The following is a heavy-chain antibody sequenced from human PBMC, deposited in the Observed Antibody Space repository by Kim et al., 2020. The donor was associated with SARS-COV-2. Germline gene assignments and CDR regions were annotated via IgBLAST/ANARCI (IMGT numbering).Heavy chain of an antibody. Sequence: TSYNPSLKSRITISVDTTKNQFSLRLSSVTAADTAVYYCARRREGVWFDPWGQGTLVTVSS. CDR3: ARRREGVWFDP. CDR2: T. V-gene: IGHV4-39*01. J-gene: IGHJ5*02.